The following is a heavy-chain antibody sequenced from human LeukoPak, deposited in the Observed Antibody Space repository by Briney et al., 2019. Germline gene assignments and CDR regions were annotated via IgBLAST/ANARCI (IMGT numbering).Heavy chain of an antibody. Sequence: PGGGLRLSCAASGFTFSSFEMNWVRQAPGKGLEWVSYISSSGRNIYYADSVKGRFTISRDNAKSSLYLQMNSLRAEDTAVYYCARENWVDAFDIWGQGTMVTVSS. CDR1: GFTFSSFE. V-gene: IGHV3-48*03. CDR2: ISSSGRNI. CDR3: ARENWVDAFDI. J-gene: IGHJ3*02. D-gene: IGHD7-27*01.